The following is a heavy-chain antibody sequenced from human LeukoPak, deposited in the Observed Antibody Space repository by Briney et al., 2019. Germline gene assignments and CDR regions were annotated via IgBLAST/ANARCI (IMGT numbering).Heavy chain of an antibody. Sequence: GGSLSLSCAASGLTFDAYTRHWARKAPGKGLEWVPSISYNNGNIAYADSVKGRLTISRDNVNNSLYVQMNRLRAEDTALYFCVKAYRTGRWLPLDYWGQGTLVTVSS. D-gene: IGHD5-24*01. J-gene: IGHJ4*02. CDR1: GLTFDAYT. CDR3: VKAYRTGRWLPLDY. CDR2: ISYNNGNI. V-gene: IGHV3-9*01.